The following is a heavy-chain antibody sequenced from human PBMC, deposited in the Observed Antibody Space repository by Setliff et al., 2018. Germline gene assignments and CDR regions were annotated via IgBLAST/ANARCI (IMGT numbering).Heavy chain of an antibody. V-gene: IGHV3-30*02. D-gene: IGHD3-9*01. Sequence: GGSLRLSCAASALTFSNYGIHWVRQAPGKGLEWVAFIRNDGTEKFHADPVKGRFTVSRDNSKNTVFLQMNSLTTDDAAVYYCAKVDQFDLEGLDYWGQGALVTVSS. CDR3: AKVDQFDLEGLDY. CDR1: ALTFSNYG. CDR2: IRNDGTEK. J-gene: IGHJ4*02.